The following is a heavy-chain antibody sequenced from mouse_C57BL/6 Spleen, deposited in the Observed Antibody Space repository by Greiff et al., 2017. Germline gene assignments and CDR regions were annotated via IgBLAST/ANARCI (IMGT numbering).Heavy chain of an antibody. V-gene: IGHV1-50*01. J-gene: IGHJ1*03. CDR3: ARRYYGNYTFYWYFDV. CDR1: GYTFTSYW. Sequence: QVQLQQPGAELVKPGASVKLSCKASGYTFTSYWMQWVKQRPGQGLEWIGEIDPSDSYTNYNQKFKGKATLTVDTSSSTAYMQLSSLTSEDSAVYYCARRYYGNYTFYWYFDVWGTGTTVTVSS. D-gene: IGHD2-1*01. CDR2: IDPSDSYT.